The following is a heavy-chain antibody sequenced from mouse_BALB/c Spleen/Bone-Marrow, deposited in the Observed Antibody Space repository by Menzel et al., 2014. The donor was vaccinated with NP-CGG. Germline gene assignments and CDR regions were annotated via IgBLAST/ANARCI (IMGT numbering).Heavy chain of an antibody. J-gene: IGHJ2*01. Sequence: EVQVVESGPELVKPGASVKVSCKASGYAFTSYNMYWVKQSHGKSLEWIGYIDPYNGGTSYNQKFKGKATLTVDKSSSTAYMELNSLPSEDSAVYYCARGIYYGNYFDYWGQGTTLTVSS. CDR3: ARGIYYGNYFDY. V-gene: IGHV1S135*01. D-gene: IGHD2-1*01. CDR2: IDPYNGGT. CDR1: GYAFTSYN.